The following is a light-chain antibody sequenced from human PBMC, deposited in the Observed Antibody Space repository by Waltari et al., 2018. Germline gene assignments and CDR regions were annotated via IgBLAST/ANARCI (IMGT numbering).Light chain of an antibody. CDR1: QGISNY. J-gene: IGKJ4*01. CDR3: LQHNSYPPLT. Sequence: NIQMTQSPSAMSASVGDRVTITCRARQGISNYLAWFQQKPGKVPKHLIYAASSLQSGVPSRFSGSGSGTEFTLTISSLQPEDFATYYCLQHNSYPPLTFSGGTKVEIK. CDR2: AAS. V-gene: IGKV1D-17*01.